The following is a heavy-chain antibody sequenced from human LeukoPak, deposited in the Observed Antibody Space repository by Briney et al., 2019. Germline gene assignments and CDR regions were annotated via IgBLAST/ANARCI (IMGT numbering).Heavy chain of an antibody. D-gene: IGHD3-10*01. CDR2: IYHSGST. CDR1: GYSISSGYY. J-gene: IGHJ5*02. V-gene: IGHV4-38-2*01. Sequence: PSETLSLTCAVSGYSISSGYYWGWIRQPPGKGLEWIGSIYHSGSTYYNPSLKSRVTISVDTSKNQFSLKLSSVTAADTAVYYCARGYPGGSGSYPYHAWFDPWGQGTLVTVSS. CDR3: ARGYPGGSGSYPYHAWFDP.